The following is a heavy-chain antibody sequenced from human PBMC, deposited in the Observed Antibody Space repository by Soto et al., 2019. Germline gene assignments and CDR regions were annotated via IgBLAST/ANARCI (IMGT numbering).Heavy chain of an antibody. V-gene: IGHV1-69*13. CDR2: IIPIFGTA. Sequence: ASVKVSCKASVGTFSSYAISWVRQAPGQGLEWMGGIIPIFGTANYAQKFQGRVTITADESTSTAYMELSSLRSEDTAVYYCARVGRGYSYGYPDYWGQGTLVTVSS. J-gene: IGHJ4*02. D-gene: IGHD5-18*01. CDR3: ARVGRGYSYGYPDY. CDR1: VGTFSSYA.